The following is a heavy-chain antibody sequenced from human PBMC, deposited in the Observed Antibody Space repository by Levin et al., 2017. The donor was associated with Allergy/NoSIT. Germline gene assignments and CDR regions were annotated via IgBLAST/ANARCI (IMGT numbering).Heavy chain of an antibody. CDR2: ISGSGGTT. V-gene: IGHV3-23*01. J-gene: IGHJ4*02. CDR1: GFTFGNYA. D-gene: IGHD3-16*01. CDR3: AKDLGGLYYFDY. Sequence: GESLKISCAASGFTFGNYAMSWVRQAPGKGLEWVSLISGSGGTTNYAGSVKGRFTISRDNSESTVYLQMNSLKAEDTAIYYCAKDLGGLYYFDYWGQGSLVTVSS.